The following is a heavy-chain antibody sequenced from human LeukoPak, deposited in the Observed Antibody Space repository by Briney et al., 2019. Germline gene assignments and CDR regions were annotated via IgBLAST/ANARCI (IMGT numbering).Heavy chain of an antibody. Sequence: GASVNVSCKASGYTLTNYSISWVRQAPGQGLEWMGWISAYNGYTNYAQKLQGRVTMTTDTSTGTAYMELRSLRSDDTAVYYCARFYYGSGSDDYFDCWGQGIIVTVSS. D-gene: IGHD3-10*01. CDR2: ISAYNGYT. V-gene: IGHV1-18*01. CDR3: ARFYYGSGSDDYFDC. CDR1: GYTLTNYS. J-gene: IGHJ4*02.